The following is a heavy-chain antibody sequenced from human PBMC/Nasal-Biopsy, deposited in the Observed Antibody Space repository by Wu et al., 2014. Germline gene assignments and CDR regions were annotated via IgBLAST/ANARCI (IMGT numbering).Heavy chain of an antibody. CDR3: TTGSPYDSSGYDAFDI. V-gene: IGHV3-15*01. J-gene: IGHJ3*02. CDR1: GFTFSNAW. D-gene: IGHD3-22*01. Sequence: AASGFTFSNAWMSWVRQAPGKGLEWVGRIKSKTDGGTTDYAAPVKGRFTISRDDSKNTLYLQMNSLKTEDTAVYHCTTGSPYDSSGYDAFDIWGQGTMVTVSS. CDR2: IKSKTDGGTT.